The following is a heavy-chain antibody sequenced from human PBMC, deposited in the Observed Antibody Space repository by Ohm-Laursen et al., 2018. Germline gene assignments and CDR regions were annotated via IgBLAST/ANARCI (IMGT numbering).Heavy chain of an antibody. J-gene: IGHJ4*02. CDR1: GDSVSSNSAA. CDR3: ARDGDSSGYTYYFDY. CDR2: TYYRSTWYY. Sequence: QTLSLTCAISGDSVSSNSAAWNWFRQSPSRSLEWLGRTYYRSTWYYDYAESVRSRISISPDTSKNQFSLQLNSVTPEDTAVYYCARDGDSSGYTYYFDYWGQGTQVTVSS. D-gene: IGHD3-22*01. V-gene: IGHV6-1*01.